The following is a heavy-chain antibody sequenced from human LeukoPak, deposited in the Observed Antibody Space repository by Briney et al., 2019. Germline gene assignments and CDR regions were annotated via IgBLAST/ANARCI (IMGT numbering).Heavy chain of an antibody. V-gene: IGHV3-23*01. CDR1: GFTFSSYE. Sequence: GGSLRLSCAASGFTFSSYEMSWVRQVPGKGLEWVSATSSSDDGTYHADSVRGRFTIYRDNFRNTLYLQMNRLRVEDAALYYCARAPVTSCRGAFCYPFDLWGQGVLVTVSS. J-gene: IGHJ4*02. CDR3: ARAPVTSCRGAFCYPFDL. D-gene: IGHD2-21*01. CDR2: TSSSDDGT.